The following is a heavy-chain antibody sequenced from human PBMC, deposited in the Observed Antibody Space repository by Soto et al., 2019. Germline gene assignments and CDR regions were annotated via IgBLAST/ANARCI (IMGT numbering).Heavy chain of an antibody. V-gene: IGHV7-4-1*01. CDR2: INTNTGNP. J-gene: IGHJ6*02. D-gene: IGHD3-9*01. CDR3: ARDRVLRYFDWLYGMDV. Sequence: ASVKVSCKASGYTFTSYAMNWVRQAPGQGLEWMGWINTNTGNPTYAQGFTGRFVFSLDTSVSTAYLQICSLKAEDTAVYYCARDRVLRYFDWLYGMDVWGQGTTVTVS. CDR1: GYTFTSYA.